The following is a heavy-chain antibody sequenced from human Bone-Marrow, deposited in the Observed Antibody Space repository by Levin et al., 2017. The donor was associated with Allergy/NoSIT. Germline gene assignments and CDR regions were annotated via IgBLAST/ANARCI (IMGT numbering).Heavy chain of an antibody. CDR3: ASFALGSLYYGLDL. D-gene: IGHD3-10*01. CDR1: RFTFHTSA. V-gene: IGHV3-23*01. Sequence: LSLPCVDSRFTFHTSAMSWVRQGPGKRLEWVSGISGSGGRTHYADSLKGRFIISRDNSKNTLYLDMNSLRAEDTAVYYCASFALGSLYYGLDLWGQGTTVIVSS. CDR2: ISGSGGRT. J-gene: IGHJ6*02.